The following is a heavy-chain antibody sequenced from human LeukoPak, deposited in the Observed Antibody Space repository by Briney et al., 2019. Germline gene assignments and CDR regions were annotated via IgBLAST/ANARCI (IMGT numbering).Heavy chain of an antibody. CDR3: ARDKYGDYVFDY. CDR1: GGSFSGYY. J-gene: IGHJ4*02. Sequence: SETLSLTCAVYGGSFSGYYWSWIRQPPGKGLEWIGEINHSGSTNYNPSLKSRVTISVDTSKNQFSLKLSSVTAADTAVYYCARDKYGDYVFDYWGQGTLVTVSS. D-gene: IGHD4-17*01. CDR2: INHSGST. V-gene: IGHV4-34*09.